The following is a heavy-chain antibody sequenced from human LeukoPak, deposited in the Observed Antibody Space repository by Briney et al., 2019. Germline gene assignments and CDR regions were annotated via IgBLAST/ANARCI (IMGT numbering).Heavy chain of an antibody. J-gene: IGHJ6*04. V-gene: IGHV3-21*01. CDR1: GFTFTTYS. CDR3: ARDGTPSYTSGWVYMDA. CDR2: VSSTSRFI. Sequence: GGSLRLSCAASGFTFTTYSMNWVRQAPGKGLEWVSFVSSTSRFISYADSVEGRFTISRDNAKNSLFLQMNSLRGEDTAVYYCARDGTPSYTSGWVYMDAWGKGTTVTISS. D-gene: IGHD6-19*01.